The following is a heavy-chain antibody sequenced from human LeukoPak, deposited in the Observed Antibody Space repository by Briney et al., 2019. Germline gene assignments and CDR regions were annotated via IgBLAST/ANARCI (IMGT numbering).Heavy chain of an antibody. J-gene: IGHJ4*02. D-gene: IGHD5-12*01. CDR2: ISYDGSNK. CDR1: GFTFSSYA. Sequence: GGSLRLSCAASGFTFSSYAMHWVRQAPGKGLKWVAVISYDGSNKYYADSVKGRFTISRDNSKNTLYLQMNSLRAEDTAVYYCSWGRYSGYDGGHWGQGTLVTVSS. CDR3: SWGRYSGYDGGH. V-gene: IGHV3-30-3*01.